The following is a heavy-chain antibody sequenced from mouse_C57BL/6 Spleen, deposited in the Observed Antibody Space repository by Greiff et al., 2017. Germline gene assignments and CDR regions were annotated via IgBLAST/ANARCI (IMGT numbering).Heavy chain of an antibody. CDR2: IWSGGST. CDR1: GFSLTSYG. V-gene: IGHV2-2*01. J-gene: IGHJ1*03. CDR3: ARDWYFDV. Sequence: QVQLQQSGPGLVQPSQSLSIPCTVSGFSLTSYGVHWVRQSPGKGLEWLGVIWSGGSTDYNAAFISRLSISKDNSKSQVFFKMNSLQADDTAIYYCARDWYFDVWGTGTTVTVSS.